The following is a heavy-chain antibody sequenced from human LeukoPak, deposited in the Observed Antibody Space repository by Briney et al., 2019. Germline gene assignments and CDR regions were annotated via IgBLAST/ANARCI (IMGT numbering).Heavy chain of an antibody. CDR3: ARVRNPPGYYDFWSGYYAKHYYFDY. CDR1: GGTFSSYA. Sequence: ASVKVSCKASGGTFSSYAISWVRQAPGQGLEWMGGIIPIFGTANYAQKFQGRVTITADESTSTAYMELSSLRSEDTAVYYCARVRNPPGYYDFWSGYYAKHYYFDYWGQGTLVTVSS. J-gene: IGHJ4*02. D-gene: IGHD3-3*01. CDR2: IIPIFGTA. V-gene: IGHV1-69*13.